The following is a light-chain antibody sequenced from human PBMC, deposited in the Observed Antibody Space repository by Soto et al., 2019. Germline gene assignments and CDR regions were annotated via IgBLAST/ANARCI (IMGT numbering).Light chain of an antibody. CDR3: QQYNNWPLT. CDR2: GAS. Sequence: EIVMTQSPATLSVSPGERATLSCRASQSVSSNLAWYQQKPGQAPRLLLYGASTRATGIPARFSGSGSGTEFTLTVSSLQSEDFVVYYCQQYNNWPLTFGGGTKV. J-gene: IGKJ4*01. V-gene: IGKV3-15*01. CDR1: QSVSSN.